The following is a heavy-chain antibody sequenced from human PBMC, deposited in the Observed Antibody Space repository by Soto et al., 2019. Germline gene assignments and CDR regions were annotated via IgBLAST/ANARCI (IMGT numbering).Heavy chain of an antibody. Sequence: PGGSLRLSCAASGFTFSSYGMHWVRQAPGKGLEWVAVISYDGSNKYYADSVKGRFTISRDNSKNTLYLQMNSLRAEDTAVYYCAKGLLVSELLWFGESSVMAPFDYWGQGTLVTVSS. CDR1: GFTFSSYG. V-gene: IGHV3-30*18. CDR2: ISYDGSNK. J-gene: IGHJ4*02. CDR3: AKGLLVSELLWFGESSVMAPFDY. D-gene: IGHD3-10*01.